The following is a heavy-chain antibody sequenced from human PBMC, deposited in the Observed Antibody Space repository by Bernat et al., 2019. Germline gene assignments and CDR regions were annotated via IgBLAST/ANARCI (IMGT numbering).Heavy chain of an antibody. D-gene: IGHD6-19*01. CDR1: GGSISSGGYY. V-gene: IGHV4-31*03. CDR3: ARQIRGEQWLVLDYFDY. CDR2: IYYSGST. J-gene: IGHJ4*02. Sequence: QVQLQESGPGLVKPSQTLSLTCTVSGGSISSGGYYWSWIRQHPGKGLEWIGYIYYSGSTYYNPSLKSRVTISVDTSKNQFSLKLSSVTAADTAVYYCARQIRGEQWLVLDYFDYWGQGTLVTVSS.